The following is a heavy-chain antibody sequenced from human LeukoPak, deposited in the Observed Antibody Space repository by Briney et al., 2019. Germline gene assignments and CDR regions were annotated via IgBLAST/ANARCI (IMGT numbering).Heavy chain of an antibody. Sequence: GGSLRLSCAVSGFTVSGYWMTWVRQAPGNGLEWVANIKQDGSEKNYVDSVKGRFTISTDNAENSIVLQKNSLRVEDTAVEYCAREWQGGIAAAGTRIEGDYWGQGTPVAVSS. J-gene: IGHJ4*02. V-gene: IGHV3-7*01. CDR1: GFTVSGYW. CDR3: AREWQGGIAAAGTRIEGDY. CDR2: IKQDGSEK. D-gene: IGHD6-13*01.